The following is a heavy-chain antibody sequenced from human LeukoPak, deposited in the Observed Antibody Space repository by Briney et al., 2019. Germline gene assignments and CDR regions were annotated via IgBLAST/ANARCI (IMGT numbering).Heavy chain of an antibody. CDR3: ARFFDFWSGYWFDP. CDR1: GGSLSFHY. D-gene: IGHD3-3*01. Sequence: SETLSLTCTVSGGSLSFHYCSWIRQPPGKGLEWIGYIYDNGDTNYNPSLKSRVNISVDTSKNKFSLKLSSVTAADTAVYYCARFFDFWSGYWFDPWGQGTLVTVSS. J-gene: IGHJ5*02. V-gene: IGHV4-59*11. CDR2: IYDNGDT.